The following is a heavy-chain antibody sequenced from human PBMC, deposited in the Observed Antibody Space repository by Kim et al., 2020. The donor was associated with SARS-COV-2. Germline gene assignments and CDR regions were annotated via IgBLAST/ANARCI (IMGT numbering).Heavy chain of an antibody. CDR2: IRSKAYGGTT. CDR1: GFTFRDYA. Sequence: GGSLRLSCTASGFTFRDYAMSWVRQAPGKGLEWVGFIRSKAYGGTTEYAASVKGRFTISRDDSKSIAYLQMNSLKTEDTAVYYCTRGPGYSSGWYVHYFDYWGQGTLVTVSS. D-gene: IGHD6-19*01. CDR3: TRGPGYSSGWYVHYFDY. J-gene: IGHJ4*02. V-gene: IGHV3-49*04.